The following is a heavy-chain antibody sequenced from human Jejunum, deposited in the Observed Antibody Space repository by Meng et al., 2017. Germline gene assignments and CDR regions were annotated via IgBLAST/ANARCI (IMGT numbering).Heavy chain of an antibody. D-gene: IGHD4-11*01. CDR3: AGGNKCSNYGADF. Sequence: QVKLQQWGAGLLKPSETLSLTCAVYGGSISDYYWTWIRQPPGRGLEWIGESNDNGGTNYNPSLMSRVTIVVDTSKSQFYLRVISVTAADTAVYYCAGGNKCSNYGADFWGQGTLVTVSS. J-gene: IGHJ4*02. CDR1: GGSISDYY. CDR2: SNDNGGT. V-gene: IGHV4-34*01.